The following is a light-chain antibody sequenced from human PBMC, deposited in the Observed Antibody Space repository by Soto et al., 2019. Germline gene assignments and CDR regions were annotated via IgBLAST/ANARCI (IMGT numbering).Light chain of an antibody. V-gene: IGKV3-20*01. CDR3: QQYGSSPQT. CDR1: QSVTSSY. CDR2: DAS. J-gene: IGKJ1*01. Sequence: EIVLTQSPGTLSLSPGERATLSCRASQSVTSSYLAWYQQKSGQAPTLLIYDASSRATGIPDRFSGSGSGTDFTLTISRLEPEDFVVYYCQQYGSSPQTFGRGTKVEIK.